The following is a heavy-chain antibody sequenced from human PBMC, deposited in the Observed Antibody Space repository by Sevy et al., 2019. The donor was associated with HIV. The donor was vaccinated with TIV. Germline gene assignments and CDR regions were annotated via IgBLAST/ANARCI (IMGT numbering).Heavy chain of an antibody. CDR3: ARGGGNGWYYFDY. CDR1: GGIFRSYG. CDR2: IIPIPGSV. J-gene: IGHJ4*02. Sequence: ASVKVSCKASGGIFRSYGISWVRQAPGQGLEWMGGIIPIPGSVNYAQKFQGRVTITADESTQTAYMELSSLRSEDTAVYYCARGGGNGWYYFDYWGQETLVTVSS. V-gene: IGHV1-69*13. D-gene: IGHD6-19*01.